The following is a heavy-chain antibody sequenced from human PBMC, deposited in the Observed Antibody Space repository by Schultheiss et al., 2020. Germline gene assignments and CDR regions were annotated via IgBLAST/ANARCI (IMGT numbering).Heavy chain of an antibody. J-gene: IGHJ3*02. V-gene: IGHV1-69*02. D-gene: IGHD4-17*01. CDR1: GGTFSSYT. Sequence: SVKVSCKASGGTFSSYTISWVRQAPGQGLEWMGRIIPILGIANYAQKFQGRVTITADKSTSTAYMELSSLRSEDTAVYYCASKIRPVSAFDIWVQGTMVTVSS. CDR2: IIPILGIA. CDR3: ASKIRPVSAFDI.